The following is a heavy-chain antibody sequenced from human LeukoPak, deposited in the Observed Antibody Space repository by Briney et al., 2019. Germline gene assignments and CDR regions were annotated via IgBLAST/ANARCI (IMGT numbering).Heavy chain of an antibody. D-gene: IGHD6-19*01. V-gene: IGHV3-7*03. CDR1: GFTFSSYW. CDR2: IKQDGSEK. Sequence: PGGSLRLSCAASGFTFSSYWMSWVHQAPGKGLEWVANIKQDGSEKYYVDSVKGRFTISRDNSKNTLYLQMNSLRAEDTAVYYCAKASSGWNEYYYYGMDVWGQGTTVTVSS. CDR3: AKASSGWNEYYYYGMDV. J-gene: IGHJ6*02.